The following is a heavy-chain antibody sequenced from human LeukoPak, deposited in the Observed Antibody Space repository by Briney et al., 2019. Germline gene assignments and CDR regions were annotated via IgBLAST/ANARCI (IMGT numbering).Heavy chain of an antibody. J-gene: IGHJ4*02. CDR3: AREGYYGSGSPPSLYFDY. CDR1: GFTFRNYV. D-gene: IGHD3-10*01. V-gene: IGHV3-30-3*01. CDR2: TSSDLNVK. Sequence: GGSLRLSCAASGFTFRNYVIHWVRQAPGKGLEWVAVTSSDLNVKLYADSVKGRFTISRDNSRGTLYLQMNSLRPEDTAIYYCAREGYYGSGSPPSLYFDYWGQGTLVTVSS.